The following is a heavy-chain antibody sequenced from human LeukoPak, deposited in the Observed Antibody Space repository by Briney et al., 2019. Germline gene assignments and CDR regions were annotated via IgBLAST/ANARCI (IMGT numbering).Heavy chain of an antibody. D-gene: IGHD3-22*01. V-gene: IGHV4-59*12. Sequence: SETLSLTCTVSGGSISSYYWSWIRQPPGKGLEWIGYIYYSGSTNYNPSLKSRVTISVDTSKNQFSLKLSSVTAADTAVYYCARLGYYGSSGYLPHWGQGTLVTVSS. CDR2: IYYSGST. J-gene: IGHJ4*02. CDR3: ARLGYYGSSGYLPH. CDR1: GGSISSYY.